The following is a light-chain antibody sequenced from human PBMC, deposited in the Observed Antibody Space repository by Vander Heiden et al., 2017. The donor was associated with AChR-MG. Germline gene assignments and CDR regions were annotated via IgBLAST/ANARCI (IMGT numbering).Light chain of an antibody. Sequence: IQLPQSPSSLSASVGDRVTITCRGSQSISSYLNWYQQKPRRAPKLLIYAASSLQSRVPSKFSGSGSGTDFSLTISSLQPEEFATYYCRQSYSTPHTFGGGTKVEIK. V-gene: IGKV1-39*01. CDR2: AAS. CDR3: RQSYSTPHT. J-gene: IGKJ4*01. CDR1: QSISSY.